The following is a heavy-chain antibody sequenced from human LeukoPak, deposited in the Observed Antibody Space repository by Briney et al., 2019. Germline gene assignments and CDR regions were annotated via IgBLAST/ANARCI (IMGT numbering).Heavy chain of an antibody. CDR1: GFTFSGSA. V-gene: IGHV3-73*01. J-gene: IGHJ4*02. CDR3: TRRVGDSSGHKDY. D-gene: IGHD3-22*01. Sequence: GGSLRLSCAASGFTFSGSAMHWVRQASGKGLEWVGRIRSKTNNYATAYAASVKGRFTISRDDSKNTAYLQMNSLKTEDTAVYYCTRRVGDSSGHKDYWGQGTLVTVSS. CDR2: IRSKTNNYAT.